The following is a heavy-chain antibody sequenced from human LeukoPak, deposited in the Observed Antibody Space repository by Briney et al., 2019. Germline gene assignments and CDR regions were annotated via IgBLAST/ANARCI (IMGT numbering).Heavy chain of an antibody. CDR1: GGSISSRPYY. D-gene: IGHD3-16*01. V-gene: IGHV4-39*01. Sequence: SETLSLTCTVSGGSISSRPYYWGWVRQPPGQGLEWIGSISYSGSIHYNPSLKSRVTISVDTSRNHFSLRLSSVTAADTAVYYCATLEMGDYYFDYWGQGTLVTVSS. J-gene: IGHJ4*02. CDR3: ATLEMGDYYFDY. CDR2: ISYSGSI.